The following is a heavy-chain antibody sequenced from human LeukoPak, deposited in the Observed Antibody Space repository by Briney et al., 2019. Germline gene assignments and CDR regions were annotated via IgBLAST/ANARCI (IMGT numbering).Heavy chain of an antibody. CDR3: VKAVGAKGDYYYYYGMDV. CDR1: GFTFSSYA. CDR2: ISSNGGST. Sequence: GGSLRLSCSASGFTFSSYAMHWVRQAPGKGLEYVSAISSNGGSTYYAESVKGRFTISRDNSKNTLYLQMSSLRAEDTAVYYCVKAVGAKGDYYYYYGMDVWGQGTTVTASS. D-gene: IGHD1-26*01. J-gene: IGHJ6*02. V-gene: IGHV3-64D*09.